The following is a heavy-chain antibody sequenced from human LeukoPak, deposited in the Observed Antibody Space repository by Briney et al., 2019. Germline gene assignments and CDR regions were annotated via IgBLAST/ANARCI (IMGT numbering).Heavy chain of an antibody. Sequence: SETLSLTCTVSGGYISSYYWSWIRQPPGKGLEWIGYIYYSGSTNYNPSLKSRVTISVDKSKNQFSLKLSSVTAADTAVYYCARGRSSFNIWGQGTMVTVSS. CDR3: ARGRSSFNI. CDR1: GGYISSYY. V-gene: IGHV4-59*12. CDR2: IYYSGST. D-gene: IGHD6-19*01. J-gene: IGHJ3*02.